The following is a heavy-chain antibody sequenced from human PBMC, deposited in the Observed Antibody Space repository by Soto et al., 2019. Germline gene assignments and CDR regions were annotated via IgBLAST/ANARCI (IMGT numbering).Heavy chain of an antibody. Sequence: PSETLSLTCAVSGDSLTTNKWWSWVRQSPGKGLEWIGEIYHSGIANFNPSLKSRGTMSVDTAKNQFSLSLSSVPAADTATYPCARAVAVTAESDRFDYWGQGALVAGSS. CDR3: ARAVAVTAESDRFDY. D-gene: IGHD6-19*01. J-gene: IGHJ4*02. V-gene: IGHV4-4*02. CDR2: IYHSGIA. CDR1: GDSLTTNKW.